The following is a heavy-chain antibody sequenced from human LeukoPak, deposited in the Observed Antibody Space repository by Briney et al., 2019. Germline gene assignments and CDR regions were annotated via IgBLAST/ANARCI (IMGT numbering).Heavy chain of an antibody. D-gene: IGHD3-3*01. CDR2: IYSDSTT. V-gene: IGHV3-53*01. CDR3: ARYDFILISYFDL. J-gene: IGHJ2*01. Sequence: GGSLRLSCAASGFTVSNNYMSWVRQAPGKKLEWVSDIYSDSTTFYADSVKGRFTISRDNSKNTLYLQMNSLRAEDTAVYHCARYDFILISYFDLWGRGALVTVSS. CDR1: GFTVSNNY.